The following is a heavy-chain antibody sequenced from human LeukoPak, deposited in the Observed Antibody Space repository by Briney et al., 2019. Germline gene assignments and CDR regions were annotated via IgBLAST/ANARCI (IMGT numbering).Heavy chain of an antibody. D-gene: IGHD1-26*01. CDR2: ISGSGGST. Sequence: GGSLRLSCAASGSTFSSYAMSWVRQAPGKGLEWVSAISGSGGSTYYADSVKGRFTISRDNSKNTLYLQMNSLKAEDTAVYYCAKVFIGYFDYWGQGTLVTVSS. J-gene: IGHJ4*02. V-gene: IGHV3-23*01. CDR3: AKVFIGYFDY. CDR1: GSTFSSYA.